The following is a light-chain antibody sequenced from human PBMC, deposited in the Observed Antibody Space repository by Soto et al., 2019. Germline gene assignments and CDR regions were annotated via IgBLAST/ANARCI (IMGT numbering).Light chain of an antibody. Sequence: QSVLTQPRSVSGSRGQSVTISCTGTSSDIGAYNFVSWYQQHPGKAPKLIVSDVSKRPSGVPDRFSGSKSGNTASLTISGLQPEDEADYHCCSYAGSYSVVFGGGTQLTVL. J-gene: IGLJ2*01. CDR3: CSYAGSYSVV. CDR1: SSDIGAYNF. CDR2: DVS. V-gene: IGLV2-11*01.